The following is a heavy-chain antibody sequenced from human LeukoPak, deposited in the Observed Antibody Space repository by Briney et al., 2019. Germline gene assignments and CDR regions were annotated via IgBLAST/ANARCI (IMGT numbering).Heavy chain of an antibody. CDR3: ARDAYCSSTSCYFDI. V-gene: IGHV4-59*01. J-gene: IGHJ3*02. CDR1: GGSISTFS. D-gene: IGHD2-2*01. CDR2: ISYSGTT. Sequence: SETLSLTCTVSGGSISTFSWSWIRQPPGKGLEWIGYISYSGTTNHNPSLKSRVTISVDTSKNHFSLELSSVTAADTALYYCARDAYCSSTSCYFDIWGQGTMVTVSS.